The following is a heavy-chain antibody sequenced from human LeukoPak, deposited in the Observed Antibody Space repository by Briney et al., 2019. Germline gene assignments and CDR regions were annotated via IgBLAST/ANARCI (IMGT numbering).Heavy chain of an antibody. CDR1: GFTFSSYA. D-gene: IGHD6-19*01. V-gene: IGHV3-23*01. J-gene: IGHJ4*02. CDR2: ISGSGGST. Sequence: GGSLRLSCAASGFTFSSYAMSWVRQAPGKGLEWVSAISGSGGSTYYADSVKGRFTISRDNSKNTLYVQMNSLRAEDTAVYYCAKDRGQWLENFDYWGQGTLVTVSS. CDR3: AKDRGQWLENFDY.